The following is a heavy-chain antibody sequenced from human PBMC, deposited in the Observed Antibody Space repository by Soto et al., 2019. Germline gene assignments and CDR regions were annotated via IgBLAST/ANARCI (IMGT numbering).Heavy chain of an antibody. D-gene: IGHD3-3*01. CDR2: MNPNSANT. CDR1: GYTFTSYD. J-gene: IGHJ6*02. Sequence: SCKASGYTFTSYDINWVRQATGQGLEWMGWMNPNSANTGYAQKIQGRATMTRNTSISTAYMEPSSLRSEDTALYYCARLIRFLRQYCMDSWGQGTTGTVCS. V-gene: IGHV1-8*01. CDR3: ARLIRFLRQYCMDS.